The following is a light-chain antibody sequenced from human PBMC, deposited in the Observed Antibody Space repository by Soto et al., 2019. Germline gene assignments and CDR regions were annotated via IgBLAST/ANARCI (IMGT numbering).Light chain of an antibody. J-gene: IGKJ1*01. Sequence: EMVLTQSPGTLSLSPGERATLSRRASQSVSSSYLAWYQQKPGQAPRLLIYGASSRATGIPDRFSGSGSGTDFTLTISRLKPEDFAVYYCQQYGRSPPTFGQGTKVEIK. CDR3: QQYGRSPPT. V-gene: IGKV3-20*01. CDR2: GAS. CDR1: QSVSSSY.